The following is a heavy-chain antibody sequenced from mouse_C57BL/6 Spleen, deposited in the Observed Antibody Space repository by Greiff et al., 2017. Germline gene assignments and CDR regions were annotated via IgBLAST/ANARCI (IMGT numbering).Heavy chain of an antibody. CDR3: ARSPLWLRRGYYFDY. CDR1: GFTFTDYY. D-gene: IGHD2-2*01. V-gene: IGHV7-3*01. J-gene: IGHJ2*01. Sequence: EVKLQESGGGLVQPGGSLSLSCAASGFTFTDYYMSWVRQPPGKALEWLGFISNKANGYTTEYSASVKGRFTISRDNSQSILYLQMNALRAEDSATYYCARSPLWLRRGYYFDYWGQGTTLTVSS. CDR2: ISNKANGYTT.